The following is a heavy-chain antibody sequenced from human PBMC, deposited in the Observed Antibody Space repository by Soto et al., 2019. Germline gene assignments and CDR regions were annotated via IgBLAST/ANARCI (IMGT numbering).Heavy chain of an antibody. V-gene: IGHV3-30*18. J-gene: IGHJ3*02. Sequence: GGSLRLSCVASGVSISKHGMHWVRQAPGKGLEWVAVISHDGSNKKYVDSVKGRFTISRDNSKNRLYLQMNFLRPEDTAVYYCAKDRLRAGGLVPIALDAFDTWGQGTMVTVSS. CDR3: AKDRLRAGGLVPIALDAFDT. CDR1: GVSISKHG. CDR2: ISHDGSNK. D-gene: IGHD6-19*01.